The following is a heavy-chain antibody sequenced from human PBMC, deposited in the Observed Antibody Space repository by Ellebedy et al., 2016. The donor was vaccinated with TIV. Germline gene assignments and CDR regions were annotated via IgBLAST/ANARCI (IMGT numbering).Heavy chain of an antibody. V-gene: IGHV3-23*01. CDR2: ISGGSENT. CDR3: AKDQVGGDGRWVFDI. Sequence: GESLKISCAASGFTFSDYAMSWVRQAPGKGLEWVSAISGGSENTFYAASVKGRFTISRDNSKNTLYLQMNSLRAEDTAIYYCAKDQVGGDGRWVFDIWGQGTMVTVSS. J-gene: IGHJ3*02. CDR1: GFTFSDYA. D-gene: IGHD3-16*01.